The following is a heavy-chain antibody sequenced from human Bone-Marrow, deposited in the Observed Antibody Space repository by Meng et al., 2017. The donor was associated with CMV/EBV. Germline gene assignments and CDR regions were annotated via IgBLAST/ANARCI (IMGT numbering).Heavy chain of an antibody. CDR2: VRSKTYNYAT. Sequence: GESLKNSCGASGFSFTDSTIYWARQASGKGLEWVGRVRSKTYNYATAYAASVKGRFTISRDDSKNTAYLQMNSLKTEDTAVYYCTREIGYQLEYWGQGTLVTVSS. CDR3: TREIGYQLEY. J-gene: IGHJ4*02. CDR1: GFSFTDST. V-gene: IGHV3-73*01. D-gene: IGHD2-2*01.